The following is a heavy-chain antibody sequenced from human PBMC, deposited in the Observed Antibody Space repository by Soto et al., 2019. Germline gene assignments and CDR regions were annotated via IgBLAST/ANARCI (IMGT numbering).Heavy chain of an antibody. CDR3: ARGDSCYTECGY. Sequence: EVQLVESGGGLVQPGGSLRLSCAASGFTFRNYWMSWVRQAPGKGLEWVANINQDGSEKYYVDSVKGRFTISRDNTKNSLYLQMNSLRAEDTAVYYCARGDSCYTECGYWGQGTLVTVSS. J-gene: IGHJ4*02. D-gene: IGHD2-2*02. CDR2: INQDGSEK. CDR1: GFTFRNYW. V-gene: IGHV3-7*01.